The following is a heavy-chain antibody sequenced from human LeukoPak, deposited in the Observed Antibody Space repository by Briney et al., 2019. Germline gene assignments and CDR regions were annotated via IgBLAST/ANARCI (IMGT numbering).Heavy chain of an antibody. Sequence: GGSLRLSCVASGFTFSSYSMNWVRQAPGKGLEWVSSISSSSSYIYYADSVKGRFTISRDNAKNSLYLQMNSLRAEDTAVYYCASEYSSSWRNYGMDVWGQGTTVTVSS. J-gene: IGHJ6*02. CDR3: ASEYSSSWRNYGMDV. CDR1: GFTFSSYS. D-gene: IGHD6-13*01. V-gene: IGHV3-21*01. CDR2: ISSSSSYI.